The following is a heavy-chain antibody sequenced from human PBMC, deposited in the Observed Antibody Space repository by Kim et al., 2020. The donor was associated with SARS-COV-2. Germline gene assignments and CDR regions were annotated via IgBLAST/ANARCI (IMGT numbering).Heavy chain of an antibody. CDR2: ISSSSIYI. J-gene: IGHJ5*02. D-gene: IGHD6-19*01. CDR3: ARDPGIAVAEGWFDP. V-gene: IGHV3-21*01. Sequence: GGSLRLSCAASGFTFSSYSMNWVRQAPGKGLEWVSSISSSSIYIYYADSVKGRFTISRDNAKNSLYLQMNSLRAEDTAVYYCARDPGIAVAEGWFDPWGQGTLVTVSS. CDR1: GFTFSSYS.